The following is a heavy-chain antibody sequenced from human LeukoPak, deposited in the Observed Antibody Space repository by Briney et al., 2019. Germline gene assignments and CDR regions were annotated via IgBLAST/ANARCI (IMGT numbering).Heavy chain of an antibody. CDR2: ISSGGSTI. CDR1: GFTFSRYN. CDR3: ARDAAGGGFDY. D-gene: IGHD2-15*01. Sequence: GGSLRLSCTASGFTFSRYNMNWIRQAPGKGLEWLSYISSGGSTIYYADSVKGRFTISRENAENSLYLQMNSLRAEDTAVYYCARDAAGGGFDYWGQGTLVTVSS. J-gene: IGHJ4*02. V-gene: IGHV3-48*04.